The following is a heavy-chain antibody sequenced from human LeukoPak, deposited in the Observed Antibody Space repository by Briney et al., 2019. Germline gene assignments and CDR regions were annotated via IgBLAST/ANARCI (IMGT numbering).Heavy chain of an antibody. CDR1: GFTFNTYG. CDR3: AKRLSGYYYFDS. D-gene: IGHD3-3*01. Sequence: PGGSLRLSCAASGFTFNTYGTNWVRQAPGTGLEWVSSIIGSGDSTFYADSVKGRFTISRDNSKKTLYLQMNSLRAEDTAVYYCAKRLSGYYYFDSWGQGILVTVSS. CDR2: IIGSGDST. V-gene: IGHV3-23*01. J-gene: IGHJ4*02.